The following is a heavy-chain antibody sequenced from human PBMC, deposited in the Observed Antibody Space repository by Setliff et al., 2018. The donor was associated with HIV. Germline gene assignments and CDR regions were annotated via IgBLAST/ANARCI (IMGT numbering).Heavy chain of an antibody. J-gene: IGHJ4*02. CDR2: IYYSGST. CDR3: ARRGRIAVAGGFDY. Sequence: SETLSLTCTVSGGSISSSSYYWGWIRQPPGKGLEWIGSIYYSGSTYYNPSLKSRVTISVDTSKNQFSLKLSSVTAADTAVYYCARRGRIAVAGGFDYWGQGT. V-gene: IGHV4-39*01. CDR1: GGSISSSSYY. D-gene: IGHD6-19*01.